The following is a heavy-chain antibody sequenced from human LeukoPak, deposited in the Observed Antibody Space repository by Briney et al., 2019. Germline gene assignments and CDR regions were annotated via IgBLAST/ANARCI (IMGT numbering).Heavy chain of an antibody. CDR1: GFTFDNYA. CDR2: ISWNSGYI. V-gene: IGHV3-9*01. D-gene: IGHD6-19*01. Sequence: GRSLRLSCAADGFTFDNYAMHWVRQAQGKGLEWLSIISWNSGYIGYADSVKGRFTISRDNAKKSLELQMNSLRAEDTAFYYCAKVRGTYSSGYFFDYWGQGTLVTVSS. J-gene: IGHJ4*02. CDR3: AKVRGTYSSGYFFDY.